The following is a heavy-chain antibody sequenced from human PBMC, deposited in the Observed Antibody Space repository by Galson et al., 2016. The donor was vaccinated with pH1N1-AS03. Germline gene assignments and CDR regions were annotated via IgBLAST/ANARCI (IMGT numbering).Heavy chain of an antibody. CDR2: LYWDGDK. CDR3: VHGARASAAGFFDY. D-gene: IGHD6-13*01. J-gene: IGHJ4*02. CDR1: GFSLTATGEG. Sequence: PALVKPTQTLTLTCSFSGFSLTATGEGVGWIRQSPGKPLEWLALLYWDGDKRFRPSLQNRLTIRKDTSKKEVIFTVTDMDTADSATYYGVHGARASAAGFFDYWGQGTRVTVSS. V-gene: IGHV2-5*02.